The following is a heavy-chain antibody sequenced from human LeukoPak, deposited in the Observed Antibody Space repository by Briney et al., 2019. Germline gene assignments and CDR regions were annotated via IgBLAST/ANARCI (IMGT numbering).Heavy chain of an antibody. D-gene: IGHD2-2*01. J-gene: IGHJ5*02. CDR3: AKGGYCISTSCYGDWFDP. Sequence: GGSLRLSCAASGFTFSSYAKSWVRQAPGKGLEWVSAISGSGGSTYYADSVKGRFTISRDNSKNTLYLQMNSLRAEDTAVYYCAKGGYCISTSCYGDWFDPWGQGTLVTVSS. V-gene: IGHV3-23*01. CDR1: GFTFSSYA. CDR2: ISGSGGST.